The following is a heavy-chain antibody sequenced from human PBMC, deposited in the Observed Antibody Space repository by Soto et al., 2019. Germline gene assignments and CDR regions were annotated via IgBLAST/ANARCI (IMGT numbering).Heavy chain of an antibody. CDR1: GFTFTNYA. CDR3: ARESRYCSGGSCYFLPGIDY. D-gene: IGHD2-15*01. J-gene: IGHJ4*02. Sequence: ASVKVSCKASGFTFTNYAMHWVRQAPGQRLEWMGWINAGNGNTKYAQKLQGRVTNTRDTSASTAYEEMSSLRSEDTAVYYCARESRYCSGGSCYFLPGIDYWGQGTLVTSPQ. CDR2: INAGNGNT. V-gene: IGHV1-3*01.